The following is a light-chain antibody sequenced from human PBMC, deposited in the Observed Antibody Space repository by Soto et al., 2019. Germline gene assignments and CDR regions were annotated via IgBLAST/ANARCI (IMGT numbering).Light chain of an antibody. CDR2: EVR. J-gene: IGLJ1*01. Sequence: QSALTQPASVSGSPGQSITISCTGTSSDVGAYNYVSWYQQYPGRAPKVIIFEVRKRPSGVSTRFSGSKSGDTASLTISGLQAEDEADYYCSSYRRSTTFVFGTGTKVTV. V-gene: IGLV2-14*01. CDR1: SSDVGAYNY. CDR3: SSYRRSTTFV.